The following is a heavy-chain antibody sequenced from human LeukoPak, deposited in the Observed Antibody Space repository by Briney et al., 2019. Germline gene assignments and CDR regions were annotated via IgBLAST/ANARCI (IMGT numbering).Heavy chain of an antibody. V-gene: IGHV3-74*03. J-gene: IGHJ4*02. Sequence: GGSLRLSCAASGFTFSNYWVHWVRQAPGKGLVWVSRINRDGSTTKYADSVKGRFTVSRDNAKNTLNLQMNSLRAEDTAVYYCARVRYSSSWYLDYWGQGTLVTVSS. D-gene: IGHD6-13*01. CDR2: INRDGSTT. CDR1: GFTFSNYW. CDR3: ARVRYSSSWYLDY.